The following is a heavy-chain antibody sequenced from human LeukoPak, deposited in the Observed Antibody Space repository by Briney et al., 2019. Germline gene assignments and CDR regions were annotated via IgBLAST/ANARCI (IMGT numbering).Heavy chain of an antibody. Sequence: GGSLRLSCAASGFTFDDYGMSWVRQAPGKGLEWVSGINWNGGSTGYADSVKGRFTISRDNAKNSLYLQMNSLRAEDTALYYFARHYYDSSGYRYYYYYMDVWGKGTTVTVSS. D-gene: IGHD3-22*01. J-gene: IGHJ6*03. CDR2: INWNGGST. V-gene: IGHV3-20*04. CDR1: GFTFDDYG. CDR3: ARHYYDSSGYRYYYYYMDV.